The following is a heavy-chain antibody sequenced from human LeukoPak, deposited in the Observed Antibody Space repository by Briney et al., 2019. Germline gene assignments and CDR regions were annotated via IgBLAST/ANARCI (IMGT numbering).Heavy chain of an antibody. CDR3: AKDAFPTAMVIGPLDY. CDR1: GGTFSSYA. V-gene: IGHV1-69*13. CDR2: IIPIFGTA. D-gene: IGHD5-18*01. Sequence: ASVKVSCKASGGTFSSYAISWVRQAPGQGLEWMGGIIPIFGTANYAQKFQGRVTITADESTSTAYMELSSLRSEDTAVYYCAKDAFPTAMVIGPLDYWGQGTLVTVSS. J-gene: IGHJ4*02.